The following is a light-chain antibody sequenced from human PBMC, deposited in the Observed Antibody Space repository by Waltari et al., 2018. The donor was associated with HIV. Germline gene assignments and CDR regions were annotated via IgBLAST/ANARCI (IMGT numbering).Light chain of an antibody. V-gene: IGLV1-40*01. CDR1: SSTIGAGYD. J-gene: IGLJ3*02. CDR3: QSYDSSLSVWV. CDR2: GNS. Sequence: QSVLTQPPSVSGAPRQRVTISCTGSSSTIGAGYDVHWYQQLPGTAPKLLIYGNSNRPSGVPDRVSGSKSGTSASLAITGLLAEDEADYYCQSYDSSLSVWVFGGGTKLTVL.